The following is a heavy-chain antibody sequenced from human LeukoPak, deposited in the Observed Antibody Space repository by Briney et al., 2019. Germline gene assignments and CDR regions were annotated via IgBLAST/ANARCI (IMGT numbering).Heavy chain of an antibody. Sequence: GGSLRLSCAASGFTFSSYAMSWVRQAPGKGLEWVSAISGSGSSTYYADSVKGRFTISRDNSKNTLYLQMNSLRAEDTAVYYCAKDVTGHYYDSSGYLDYWGQGTLVTVSS. D-gene: IGHD3-22*01. V-gene: IGHV3-23*01. J-gene: IGHJ4*02. CDR2: ISGSGSST. CDR1: GFTFSSYA. CDR3: AKDVTGHYYDSSGYLDY.